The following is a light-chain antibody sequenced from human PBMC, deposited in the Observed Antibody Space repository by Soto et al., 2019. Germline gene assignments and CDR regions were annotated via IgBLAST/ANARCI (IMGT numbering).Light chain of an antibody. CDR3: QQYNSYRRT. CDR2: DAS. Sequence: DIPMTQSPSTLSASVGDRVSITCRASQSIGTWLAWYQQKPGKAPKLLIYDASSLESGVPSRFSGSGSGTEFTLTISSLQPDDFATYYCQQYNSYRRTFGQGTKVEVE. J-gene: IGKJ1*01. V-gene: IGKV1-5*01. CDR1: QSIGTW.